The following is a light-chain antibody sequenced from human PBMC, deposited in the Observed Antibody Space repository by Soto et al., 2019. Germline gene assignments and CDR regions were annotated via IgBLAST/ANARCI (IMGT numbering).Light chain of an antibody. CDR3: QQYNTYST. V-gene: IGKV1-5*01. CDR2: DAS. Sequence: DIQMTPSPSILSSSVGDRVTIPFRASQSISRWLAWYQQKPGKAPKALIYDASTLRSGVPSRFSGGGSGTEFTLTISSLQPDDFATYYCQQYNTYSTFGQGTRLEIK. CDR1: QSISRW. J-gene: IGKJ5*01.